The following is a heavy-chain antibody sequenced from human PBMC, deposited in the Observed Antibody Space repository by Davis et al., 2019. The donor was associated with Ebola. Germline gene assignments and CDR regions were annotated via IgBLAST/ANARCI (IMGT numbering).Heavy chain of an antibody. D-gene: IGHD2-2*01. V-gene: IGHV3-7*01. J-gene: IGHJ4*02. CDR3: ARLPLVPAAIDY. CDR1: GFSFRSYW. Sequence: GESLKISCAASGFSFRSYWMSWVRQAPGKGLEWVANIKEDGSEKYYVDSVNGRFTISRDNAKNSLYLQMNSLRAEDTAVYYCARLPLVPAAIDYWGQGTLVTVSS. CDR2: IKEDGSEK.